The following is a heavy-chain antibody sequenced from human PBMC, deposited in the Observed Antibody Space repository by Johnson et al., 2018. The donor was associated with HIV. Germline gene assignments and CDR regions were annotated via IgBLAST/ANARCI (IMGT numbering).Heavy chain of an antibody. J-gene: IGHJ3*02. D-gene: IGHD6-13*01. CDR2: ISSSGSTI. CDR1: GFTFSDYY. V-gene: IGHV3-11*01. CDR3: AKTSRGSSWFDAFDI. Sequence: QVQLVESGGGLVQPGGSLRLSCAASGFTFSDYYMSWIRQAPGKGLEWVSYISSSGSTIYYADSVKGRFTISRDNSKNTLYLQMNSLRAEDTAVYYCAKTSRGSSWFDAFDIWGQGTMVTVSS.